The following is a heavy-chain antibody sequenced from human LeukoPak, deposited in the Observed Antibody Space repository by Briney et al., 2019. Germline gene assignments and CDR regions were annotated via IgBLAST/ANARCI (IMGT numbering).Heavy chain of an antibody. CDR2: IYYSGST. J-gene: IGHJ3*02. CDR3: ARDSSNYDFWSGYYRRGGAFDI. D-gene: IGHD3-3*01. V-gene: IGHV4-61*01. CDR1: GGSISSSSYY. Sequence: SETLSLTCTVSGGSISSSSYYWGWIRQPPGKGLEWIGYIYYSGSTNYNPSLKSRVTISVDTSKNQFSLKLSSVTAADTAVYYCARDSSNYDFWSGYYRRGGAFDIWGQGTMVTVSS.